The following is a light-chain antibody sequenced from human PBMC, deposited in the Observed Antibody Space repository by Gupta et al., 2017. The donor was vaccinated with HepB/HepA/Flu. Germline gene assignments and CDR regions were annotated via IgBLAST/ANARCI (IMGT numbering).Light chain of an antibody. CDR3: QQYNSYPLT. V-gene: IGKV1-5*03. J-gene: IGKJ4*01. CDR2: KAS. CDR1: QSISSW. Sequence: DIQMTQSPSNLSASVGDRVTVTCRASQSISSWLAWYKQKTGKAPNLLIYKASTLEGRVPSRFSGNGSGTDFTLTISSLQPDDFATYHCQQYNSYPLTFGGGTKVEI.